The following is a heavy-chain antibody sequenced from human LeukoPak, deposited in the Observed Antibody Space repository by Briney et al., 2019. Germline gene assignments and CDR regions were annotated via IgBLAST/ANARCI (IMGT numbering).Heavy chain of an antibody. CDR1: GFTFSSYA. D-gene: IGHD5-12*01. CDR2: IDGSGGST. CDR3: AKDRRLPWDYFDS. Sequence: PGGSLRLSCAASGFTFSSYAMSWFRQAPGRGLEWVSAIDGSGGSTYYADSVKGRFTISRDNSKNTLYLQTNSLRAEDTAIYYCAKDRRLPWDYFDSWGQGTLVTVSS. V-gene: IGHV3-23*01. J-gene: IGHJ4*02.